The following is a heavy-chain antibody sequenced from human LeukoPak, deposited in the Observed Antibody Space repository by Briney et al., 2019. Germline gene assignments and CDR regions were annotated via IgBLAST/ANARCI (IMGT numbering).Heavy chain of an antibody. CDR1: GFTFSDYY. V-gene: IGHV3-11*01. CDR3: ARGDMVRGVNYFYYYYYMDV. D-gene: IGHD3-10*01. J-gene: IGHJ6*03. Sequence: PGGSLRLSCAASGFTFSDYYMSWIRQAPGKGLEWVSYISSSGSTIYYADSVKGRFTISRDNAKNSLYLQMNSLRAEDTAVYYCARGDMVRGVNYFYYYYYMDVWGKGTTVTISS. CDR2: ISSSGSTI.